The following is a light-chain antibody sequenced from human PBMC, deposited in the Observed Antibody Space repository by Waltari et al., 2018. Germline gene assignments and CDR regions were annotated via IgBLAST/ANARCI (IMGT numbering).Light chain of an antibody. J-gene: IGLJ1*01. Sequence: QSVLTQPPSVSGAPGQRVTISCTGRSSNIGAGYDVHWYQQLPGTAPKPLIYTNSTRPPGVPDRFSGSKSGTSASLAITGLQAEDGADYYCQSYDSSLSGSYVFGTGTKVTVL. CDR1: SSNIGAGYD. CDR2: TNS. CDR3: QSYDSSLSGSYV. V-gene: IGLV1-40*01.